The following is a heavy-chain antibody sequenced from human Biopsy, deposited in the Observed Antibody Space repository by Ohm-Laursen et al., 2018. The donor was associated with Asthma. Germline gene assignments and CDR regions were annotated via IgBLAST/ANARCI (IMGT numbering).Heavy chain of an antibody. CDR3: ARGYSGSDRIVYYYSGLEV. Sequence: SVKVSCKASGYPFTDYYVHWVRQAPGQGLEWMGGLIPVLGTPDHAQMFEGRVTITADESTSTAYMELSSLSSEDTAVYYCARGYSGSDRIVYYYSGLEVWGQGTTVTV. CDR2: LIPVLGTP. D-gene: IGHD5-12*01. V-gene: IGHV1-69*13. J-gene: IGHJ6*02. CDR1: GYPFTDYY.